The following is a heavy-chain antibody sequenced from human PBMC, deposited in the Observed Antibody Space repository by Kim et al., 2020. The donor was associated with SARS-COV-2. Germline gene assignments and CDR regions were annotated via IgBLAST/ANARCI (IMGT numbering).Heavy chain of an antibody. J-gene: IGHJ6*02. D-gene: IGHD3-22*01. CDR3: ARVRVIRAYYYYGMDV. V-gene: IGHV3-21*01. CDR1: GFTFSSYS. CDR2: ISSSSSYI. Sequence: GGSLRLSCAASGFTFSSYSMNWVRQAPGKGLEWVSSISSSSSYIYYADSVKGRFTISRDNAKNSLYLQMNSLRAEDKAVYYCARVRVIRAYYYYGMDVWGQGTTVTVSS.